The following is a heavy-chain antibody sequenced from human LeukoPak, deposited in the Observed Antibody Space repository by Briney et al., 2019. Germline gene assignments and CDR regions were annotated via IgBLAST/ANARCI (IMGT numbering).Heavy chain of an antibody. CDR3: ARGDPLGSWGTNNWFDP. Sequence: SETLSLTCTVSGGSISSGSYYWSRIRQPAGKGLEWIGRIYTSGSTNYNPSLKSRVTISVDTSKNQFSLKLSSVTAADTAVYYCARGDPLGSWGTNNWFDPWGQGTLVTVSS. CDR1: GGSISSGSYY. V-gene: IGHV4-61*02. J-gene: IGHJ5*02. D-gene: IGHD3-10*01. CDR2: IYTSGST.